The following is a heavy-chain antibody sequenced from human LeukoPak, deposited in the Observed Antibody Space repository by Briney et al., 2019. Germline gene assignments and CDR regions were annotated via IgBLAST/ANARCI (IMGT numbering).Heavy chain of an antibody. Sequence: GGSLRLSCAASGFTFSSYGMHWVRQAPGKGLEWVAVISYDGSNKYYADSVKGRFTISRDNSKNTLYLQMNSRRAEDTAVYYCAKEPPRDYYDSSGISDGAFDIWGQGTMVTVST. D-gene: IGHD3-22*01. CDR1: GFTFSSYG. CDR3: AKEPPRDYYDSSGISDGAFDI. V-gene: IGHV3-30*18. CDR2: ISYDGSNK. J-gene: IGHJ3*02.